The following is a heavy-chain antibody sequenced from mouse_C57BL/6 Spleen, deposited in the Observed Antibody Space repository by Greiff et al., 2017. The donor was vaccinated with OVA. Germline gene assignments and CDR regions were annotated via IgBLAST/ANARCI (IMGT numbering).Heavy chain of an antibody. D-gene: IGHD3-2*02. V-gene: IGHV3-1*01. CDR3: ATRDSSGSFAY. Sequence: DVKLQESGPGMVKPSQSLSLTCTVTGYSITSGYDWHWIRHFPGNKLEWMGYISYSGSTNYNPSLKSRISITHDTSKNHFFLKLNSVTTEDTATYYCATRDSSGSFAYWGQGTLVTVSA. CDR1: GYSITSGYD. J-gene: IGHJ3*01. CDR2: ISYSGST.